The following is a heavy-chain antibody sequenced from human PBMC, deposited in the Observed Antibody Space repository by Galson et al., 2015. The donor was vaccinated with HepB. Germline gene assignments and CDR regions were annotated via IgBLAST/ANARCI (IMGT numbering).Heavy chain of an antibody. D-gene: IGHD3-22*01. CDR2: IKSKTDGGTT. Sequence: SLRLSCAAPGFTFSNAWMSWVRQAPGKGLEWVGRIKSKTDGGTTDYAAPVKGRFTISRDDSKNTLYLQMNSLKTEDTAVYYCTTLDRVPDSSGYYGNYDYWGQGTLVTVSS. V-gene: IGHV3-15*01. J-gene: IGHJ4*02. CDR3: TTLDRVPDSSGYYGNYDY. CDR1: GFTFSNAW.